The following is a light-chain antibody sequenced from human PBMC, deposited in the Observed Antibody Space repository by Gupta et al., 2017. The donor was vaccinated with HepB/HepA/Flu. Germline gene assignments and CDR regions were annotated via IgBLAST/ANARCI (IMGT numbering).Light chain of an antibody. CDR2: AAS. CDR1: QDIRHD. J-gene: IGKJ1*01. V-gene: IGKV1-17*01. Sequence: DIQMTQSPSSLSASIGDRVTITCRASQDIRHDLGWYQQKPGKAPKRLIYAASTIQSGVPSRFSGSGSGTEFTLTISSLQPEDFATYFCLQHKSYPLTFGQGAKVEIK. CDR3: LQHKSYPLT.